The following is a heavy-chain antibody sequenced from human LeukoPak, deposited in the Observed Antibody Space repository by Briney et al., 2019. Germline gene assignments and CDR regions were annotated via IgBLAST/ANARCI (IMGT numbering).Heavy chain of an antibody. D-gene: IGHD3-10*01. CDR3: ARRHYSITMVRGDDAFDI. J-gene: IGHJ3*02. Sequence: SETLSLTCTVSGGSISSGGYYWSWIRQHPGKGLEWIGYIYYSGSTYYNPSLKSRVTISVDTSKNQFSLKLSSVTAADTAVYYCARRHYSITMVRGDDAFDIWGQGTMVTVSS. CDR1: GGSISSGGYY. V-gene: IGHV4-31*03. CDR2: IYYSGST.